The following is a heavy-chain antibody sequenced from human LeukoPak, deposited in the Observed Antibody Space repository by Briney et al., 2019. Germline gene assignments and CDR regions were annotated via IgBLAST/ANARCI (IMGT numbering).Heavy chain of an antibody. V-gene: IGHV3-30-3*01. Sequence: GRSLRLSCAASGFTFSSYAMHWVRQAPGKGLEWVAVISYGGSNKYYADSVKGRFTISRDNSKNTLYLQMNSLRAEDTAVYYCARGPASETRDYFDYWGQGTLVTVSS. CDR2: ISYGGSNK. CDR1: GFTFSSYA. D-gene: IGHD2-15*01. J-gene: IGHJ4*02. CDR3: ARGPASETRDYFDY.